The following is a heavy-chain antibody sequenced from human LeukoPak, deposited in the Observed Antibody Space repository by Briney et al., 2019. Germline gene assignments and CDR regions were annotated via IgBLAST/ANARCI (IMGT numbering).Heavy chain of an antibody. CDR1: GFTFSNYW. J-gene: IGHJ4*02. Sequence: GGSLRLSCAASGFTFSNYWMHWFRQAPGKGPVWVSRINFDGTTTTYADSVKGRFTISRDNAKNTLYLQKNSLQVEDTALYYCARDLNWNQVEYSGQGTLVTVSS. CDR3: ARDLNWNQVEY. D-gene: IGHD1-1*01. CDR2: INFDGTTT. V-gene: IGHV3-74*01.